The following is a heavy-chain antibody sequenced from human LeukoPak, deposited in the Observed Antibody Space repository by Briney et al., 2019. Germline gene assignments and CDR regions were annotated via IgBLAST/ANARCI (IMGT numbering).Heavy chain of an antibody. Sequence: SETLSLTCTVSGGSISSSSYYWGWIRQPPGKGLEWIGSIYYSGSTYYNPSLKSRVTISVDTSKNQFSLKLSSVTAADTAVYYCAGGRLALVAGLFDYWGQGTLVTVSS. V-gene: IGHV4-39*01. CDR1: GGSISSSSYY. CDR3: AGGRLALVAGLFDY. CDR2: IYYSGST. D-gene: IGHD6-19*01. J-gene: IGHJ4*02.